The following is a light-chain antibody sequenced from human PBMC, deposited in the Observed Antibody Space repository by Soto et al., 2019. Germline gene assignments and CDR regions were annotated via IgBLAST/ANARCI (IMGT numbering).Light chain of an antibody. CDR2: WAS. CDR1: QTVLYSSNNKNH. Sequence: DIVMTQSPDSLSVSLGERATINCKSSQTVLYSSNNKNHLAWYQQRPGQPPKLLFSWASTRESGVPDRVSASGSGTDCTLSIGSLQAEDVAVYYCQQYYSTPRTFGQETKVEIK. J-gene: IGKJ1*01. V-gene: IGKV4-1*01. CDR3: QQYYSTPRT.